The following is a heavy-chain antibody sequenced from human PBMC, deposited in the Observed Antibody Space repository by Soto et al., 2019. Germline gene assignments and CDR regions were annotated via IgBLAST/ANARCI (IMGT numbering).Heavy chain of an antibody. Sequence: PSQTLSLTCAISGDSVSSNSAAWNWIRQSPSRGLEWLGRTYYRSKWYNDYAVSVKSRITINPDTSKNQFSLQLNSVTPEDTAVYYCARDFLYGDSTDFYYYGMDVPGQATTVTVSS. J-gene: IGHJ6*02. CDR1: GDSVSSNSAA. CDR3: ARDFLYGDSTDFYYYGMDV. CDR2: TYYRSKWYN. D-gene: IGHD3-22*01. V-gene: IGHV6-1*01.